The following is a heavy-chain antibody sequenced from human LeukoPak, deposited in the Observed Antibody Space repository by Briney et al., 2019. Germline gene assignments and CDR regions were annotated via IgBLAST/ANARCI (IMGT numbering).Heavy chain of an antibody. D-gene: IGHD1-26*01. Sequence: SETLSLTCSVSGGSVSSGSRYWSWIRQPAGKGLEWIGRILTNGKTDYNPSLKSRVTISLDTSENQFSLNLRSVTAADTALYFCARDPGSPGGSPLDYWGQGTLVTVSS. CDR2: ILTNGKT. CDR3: ARDPGSPGGSPLDY. J-gene: IGHJ4*02. CDR1: GGSVSSGSRY. V-gene: IGHV4-61*02.